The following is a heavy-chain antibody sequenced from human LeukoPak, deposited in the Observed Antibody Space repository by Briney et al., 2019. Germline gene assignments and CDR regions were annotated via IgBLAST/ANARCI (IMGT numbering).Heavy chain of an antibody. Sequence: SETLSLTCTVSGGSISSSSYYWGWIRQPPGKGLEWIGSIYYSGSTYYNPSLKSRVTISVDTSKNQFSLKLSSVTAADTAVYYCAKDGDYDSSPSNWFDPWGQGTLVTVSS. CDR2: IYYSGST. J-gene: IGHJ5*02. CDR1: GGSISSSSYY. CDR3: AKDGDYDSSPSNWFDP. V-gene: IGHV4-39*02. D-gene: IGHD3-22*01.